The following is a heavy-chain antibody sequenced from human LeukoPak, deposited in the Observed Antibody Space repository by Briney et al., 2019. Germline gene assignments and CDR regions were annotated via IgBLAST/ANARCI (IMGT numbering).Heavy chain of an antibody. D-gene: IGHD1-26*01. CDR3: AKNGQSGFSFDP. CDR2: GSDSGGT. V-gene: IGHV4-34*01. CDR1: GGSLNGYY. J-gene: IGHJ5*02. Sequence: SETLSLTCAVYGGSLNGYYWSWIRQPPGKGLEWIGEGSDSGGTKYNPSLTSRVSISADTSKNQFSLKLTSVTAADTAVYYCAKNGQSGFSFDPWGQGTLVTVSS.